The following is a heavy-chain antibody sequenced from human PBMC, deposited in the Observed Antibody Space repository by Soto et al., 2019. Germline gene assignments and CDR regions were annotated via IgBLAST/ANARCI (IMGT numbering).Heavy chain of an antibody. CDR3: ARRNLVIVVAALYYYYMVV. CDR2: IYYSGST. V-gene: IGHV4-59*08. J-gene: IGHJ6*03. Sequence: PSETLSLTCTVSGGSISSYYWSWIRQPPGKGLEWIGYIYYSGSTNYNPSLKSRVTISVDTSKNQFSLKLSSVTAADTAVYYCARRNLVIVVAALYYYYMVVWGKGTTVNVFS. CDR1: GGSISSYY. D-gene: IGHD3-22*01.